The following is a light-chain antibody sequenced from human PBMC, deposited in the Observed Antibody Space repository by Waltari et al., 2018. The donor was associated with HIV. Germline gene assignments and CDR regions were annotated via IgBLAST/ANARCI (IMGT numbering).Light chain of an antibody. CDR2: SSS. CDR3: QSYDRISWV. CDR1: GSTFGAGYT. J-gene: IGLJ3*02. V-gene: IGLV1-40*01. Sequence: QSVLTQPPSVSGAPGQRFPISATGTGSTFGAGYTVHWYQQLPGTAPKLLIYSSSDRALGVPDRFSGSKSGTSASLVITGLQAEDEADYYCQSYDRISWVFGAGTKLTVL.